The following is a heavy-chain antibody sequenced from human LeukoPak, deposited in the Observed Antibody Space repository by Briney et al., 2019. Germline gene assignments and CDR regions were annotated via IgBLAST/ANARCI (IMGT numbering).Heavy chain of an antibody. D-gene: IGHD3-10*01. Sequence: GGSLRLSCAASGFTFSDYYMSWIRQAPGKGLEWVSYISGSGSTIYYADSVKGRFTISRDNAKNSLYLQMNSLGAEDTAVYYCARVVLLWFGVDYWGQGTLVTVSS. CDR3: ARVVLLWFGVDY. V-gene: IGHV3-11*01. CDR2: ISGSGSTI. CDR1: GFTFSDYY. J-gene: IGHJ4*02.